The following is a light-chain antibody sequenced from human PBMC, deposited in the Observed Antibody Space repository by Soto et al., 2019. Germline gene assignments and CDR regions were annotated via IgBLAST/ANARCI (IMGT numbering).Light chain of an antibody. J-gene: IGLJ1*01. V-gene: IGLV2-11*01. CDR1: SSDIGAHNF. CDR3: CSYGGSFPYV. CDR2: EVT. Sequence: QSVLTQPASVSGSPGQAITVSCSGTSSDIGAHNFVSWYQQHPGKAPKLIIYEVTKRPSGVPDRFSGSKSGNTASLTISGLQAEDEADFYCCSYGGSFPYVFGTGTKVTVL.